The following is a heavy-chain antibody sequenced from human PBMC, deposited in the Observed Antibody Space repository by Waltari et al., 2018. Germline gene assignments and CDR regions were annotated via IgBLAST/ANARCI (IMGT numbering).Heavy chain of an antibody. CDR2: TRDKAHFYTA. V-gene: IGHV3-72*01. J-gene: IGHJ4*02. D-gene: IGHD1-26*01. CDR3: VRDLVGAPY. Sequence: VASGVGLVQTGGSLRLSCAASGFSLSDRYMDWVRQAPGKGLEWIGRTRDKAHFYTAEYAASVRGRFTISTDESTNSQYLQMNSLKTEDTAVYYCVRDLVGAPYWGQGTLVTVPS. CDR1: GFSLSDRY.